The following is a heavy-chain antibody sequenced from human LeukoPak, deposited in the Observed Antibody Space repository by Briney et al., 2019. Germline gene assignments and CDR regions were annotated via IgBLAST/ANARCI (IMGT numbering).Heavy chain of an antibody. D-gene: IGHD3-3*01. J-gene: IGHJ4*02. Sequence: ASVKVSCKASGYTFTSYYMHWVRQAPGQGLEWMGIINPSGGSTSYAQKFQGRVTMTRDTSTSTVYMELSSLRSDDTAVYYCARDSAARFLEWLLPLDYWGQGTLVTVSS. CDR2: INPSGGST. CDR1: GYTFTSYY. V-gene: IGHV1-46*01. CDR3: ARDSAARFLEWLLPLDY.